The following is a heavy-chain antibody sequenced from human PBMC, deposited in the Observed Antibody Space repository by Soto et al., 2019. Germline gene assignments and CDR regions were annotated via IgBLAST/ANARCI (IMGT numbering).Heavy chain of an antibody. Sequence: QVQLVQSGAEVKKPGASVKVSCKASGYTFTSYDINWVRQATGQGLEWMGWMNPNSGNTGYAQKYQGRVTTNRNTSISTAYTELTRLRSADTALYYCAREYDILTGFMAGYYYHYMDVWGKGTTVTVSS. V-gene: IGHV1-8*01. CDR1: GYTFTSYD. CDR2: MNPNSGNT. D-gene: IGHD3-9*01. CDR3: AREYDILTGFMAGYYYHYMDV. J-gene: IGHJ6*03.